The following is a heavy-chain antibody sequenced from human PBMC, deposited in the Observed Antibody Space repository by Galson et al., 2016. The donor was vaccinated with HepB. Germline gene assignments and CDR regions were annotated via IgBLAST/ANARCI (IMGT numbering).Heavy chain of an antibody. CDR3: ARDGVPNYDFWTGFYYFDH. CDR1: GFTFNDYG. V-gene: IGHV3-33*01. CDR2: IWGDGGNR. Sequence: SLRLSCAASGFTFNDYGMHWVRQAPGKGLEWVAVIWGDGGNRYYGDSVRGRFTISRDNARKTLYLQMDRLRPEDTAVYFCARDGVPNYDFWTGFYYFDHWGQGNLVTVSS. J-gene: IGHJ4*02. D-gene: IGHD3-3*01.